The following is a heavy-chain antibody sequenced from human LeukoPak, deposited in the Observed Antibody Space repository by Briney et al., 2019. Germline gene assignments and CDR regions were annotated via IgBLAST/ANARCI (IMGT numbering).Heavy chain of an antibody. V-gene: IGHV4-38-2*01. CDR2: IYHSGST. CDR3: ASAGDDYHYFDY. D-gene: IGHD4-11*01. CDR1: GYSISSGYY. J-gene: IGHJ4*02. Sequence: PSETLSLTCAVSGYSISSGYYWGWLRPPPGKGLEWIGSIYHSGSTYYNPSLKSRLTISVDTSKNQFSLKLSSVTAADTAVYYCASAGDDYHYFDYWGQGTLVTVSS.